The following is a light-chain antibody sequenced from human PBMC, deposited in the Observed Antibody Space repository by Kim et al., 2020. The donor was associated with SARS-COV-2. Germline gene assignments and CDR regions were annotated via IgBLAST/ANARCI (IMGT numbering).Light chain of an antibody. V-gene: IGKV1-39*01. CDR2: AAS. Sequence: DIQMTQSPSSLFASVGDRVTITCRASQSISNYLNWYQQKPGKAPQLLIYAASILQRGVPSRFSGSGSGTDFTLTIRSLQPEDFATYYCQQSYSTPRISFGQGTRLEIK. CDR1: QSISNY. J-gene: IGKJ5*01. CDR3: QQSYSTPRIS.